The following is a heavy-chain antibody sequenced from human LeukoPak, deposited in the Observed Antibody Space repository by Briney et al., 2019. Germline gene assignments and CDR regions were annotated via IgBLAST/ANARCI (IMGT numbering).Heavy chain of an antibody. CDR3: ASYSYYYDSSGYFDY. CDR2: IYYSGST. Sequence: PSETLSLTCTVSGGSISSYYWSWIRQPPGKGLEWIGYIYYSGSTNYNPSLKSRVTISVDTSKNQFALKLSSVTAADTAVYYCASYSYYYDSSGYFDYWGQGTLVTVSS. CDR1: GGSISSYY. D-gene: IGHD3-22*01. J-gene: IGHJ4*02. V-gene: IGHV4-59*01.